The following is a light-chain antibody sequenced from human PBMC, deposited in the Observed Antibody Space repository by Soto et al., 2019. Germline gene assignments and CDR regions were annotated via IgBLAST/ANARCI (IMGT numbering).Light chain of an antibody. V-gene: IGKV1-33*01. Sequence: DIQMTQSPSYLSASVGDRVTITCQASQDISNYLNWYQQKPGKAPKLLIYDASNLETGVPSRFSGSGSGTDFTFTISSLQPEDIATYYCQQYDNLPPYTFGQGTKLEMK. J-gene: IGKJ2*01. CDR2: DAS. CDR3: QQYDNLPPYT. CDR1: QDISNY.